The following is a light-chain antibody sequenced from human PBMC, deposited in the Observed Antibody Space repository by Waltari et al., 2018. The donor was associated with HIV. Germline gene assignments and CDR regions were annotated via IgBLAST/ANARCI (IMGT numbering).Light chain of an antibody. CDR2: EVV. CDR3: SSYISSAMPV. Sequence: QSALTPLASVSGSPGPSTTISCTATHTAPYDDSWHQHRPGEAPKAIIFEVVNRPSGVSNRCSGSRSGNAASFTISGLLAEDDADYFCSSYISSAMPVFGRGTKVTVL. J-gene: IGLJ2*01. CDR1: HTAPYD. V-gene: IGLV2-14*01.